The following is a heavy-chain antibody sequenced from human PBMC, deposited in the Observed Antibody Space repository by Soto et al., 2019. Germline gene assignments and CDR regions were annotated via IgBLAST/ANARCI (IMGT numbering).Heavy chain of an antibody. CDR3: AKDYGYCSGGSCYSSGWFDP. Sequence: PGGSLRLSCAASGFTFSSYGMHWVRQAPGKGLEWVAVISYDGSNKYYADTVKGRITISRDNSKNTLYLQMNSLSAEDTAVYYCAKDYGYCSGGSCYSSGWFDPWGQGSLVTVSS. CDR1: GFTFSSYG. V-gene: IGHV3-30*18. D-gene: IGHD2-15*01. CDR2: ISYDGSNK. J-gene: IGHJ5*02.